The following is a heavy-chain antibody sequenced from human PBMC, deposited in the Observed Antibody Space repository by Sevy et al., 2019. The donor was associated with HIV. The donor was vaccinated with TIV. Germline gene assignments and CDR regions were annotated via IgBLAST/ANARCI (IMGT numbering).Heavy chain of an antibody. CDR1: GFTFSNYA. J-gene: IGHJ6*02. CDR3: AKGLARGVAVAGSAGGMDV. D-gene: IGHD6-19*01. Sequence: GGSLRLSCAASGFTFSNYAMNWVRQAPGKGLEWVSPISGSGGTTYYADSVEGRFTISRDNSKNTLYLQMHSMRAEDMAVYYCAKGLARGVAVAGSAGGMDVWGQGTTVTVSS. CDR2: ISGSGGTT. V-gene: IGHV3-23*01.